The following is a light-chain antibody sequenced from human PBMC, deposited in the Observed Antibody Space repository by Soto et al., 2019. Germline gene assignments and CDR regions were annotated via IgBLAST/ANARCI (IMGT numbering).Light chain of an antibody. J-gene: IGKJ2*01. CDR3: QRYNTGPPDT. CDR2: AAS. Sequence: DIQMTQSPSSLSASVGDRVTITCRASQGISNYLAWYQQKPGKAPKLLIYAASTLLSGVPSRFSGSGSGTDFTLPISSLQPEDVATYYCQRYNTGPPDTFGQGTKLEIK. V-gene: IGKV1-27*01. CDR1: QGISNY.